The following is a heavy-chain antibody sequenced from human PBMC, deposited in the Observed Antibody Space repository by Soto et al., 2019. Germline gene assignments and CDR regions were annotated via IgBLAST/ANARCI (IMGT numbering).Heavy chain of an antibody. V-gene: IGHV3-21*01. J-gene: IGHJ4*02. Sequence: GPLRLSCAAAGLTFSRYSMNWVRQAPGKGLEWVSSISSTTNYIYYADSMKGRFTVSRDNAKNSVYLDMNSLSAEDTAVYYCARESEDLTSNFAYWGQGTLFTVS. CDR3: ARESEDLTSNFAY. CDR1: GLTFSRYS. CDR2: ISSTTNYI.